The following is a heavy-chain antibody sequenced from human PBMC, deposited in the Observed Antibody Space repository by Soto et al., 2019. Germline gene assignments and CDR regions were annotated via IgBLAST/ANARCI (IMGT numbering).Heavy chain of an antibody. Sequence: SETLSLTCAVYGVSFIGYYWSWILQPPGKGLEWIGEINHSGSTNYNPSLKSRVTISVDTSKNQFSLKLSSVTAADTAVYFFARGRAVSTYFYYWGQGTLVTVSS. J-gene: IGHJ4*02. CDR1: GVSFIGYY. V-gene: IGHV4-34*01. CDR2: INHSGST. D-gene: IGHD3-22*01. CDR3: ARGRAVSTYFYY.